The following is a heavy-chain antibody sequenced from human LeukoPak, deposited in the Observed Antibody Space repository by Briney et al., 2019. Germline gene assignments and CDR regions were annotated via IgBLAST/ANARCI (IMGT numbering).Heavy chain of an antibody. Sequence: GGSLRLSCAASGFSFSSYWMSWVRQAPGKGLEWVANIKQDGSEKYYVDSVKGRFTISRDNAKNSLYLQMNSLRAEDTAVYYCARAAGQPYHYYYYMDVWGKGTTVTVSS. D-gene: IGHD6-13*01. CDR2: IKQDGSEK. V-gene: IGHV3-7*04. J-gene: IGHJ6*03. CDR3: ARAAGQPYHYYYYMDV. CDR1: GFSFSSYW.